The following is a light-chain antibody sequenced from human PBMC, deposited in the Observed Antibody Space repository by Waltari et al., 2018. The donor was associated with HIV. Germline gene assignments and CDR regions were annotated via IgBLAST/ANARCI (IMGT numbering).Light chain of an antibody. CDR2: NNG. Sequence: QSVLGQESSASGTAGQRVVISCSGTSANLGKNYVYWYQQFAGATPRLIIYNNGQRPSGGPDRVSGSKSGVSASLVISGLQAGDEATYYCATWDAKQWVFGGGTKVSVL. CDR3: ATWDAKQWV. CDR1: SANLGKNY. J-gene: IGLJ3*02. V-gene: IGLV1-47*02.